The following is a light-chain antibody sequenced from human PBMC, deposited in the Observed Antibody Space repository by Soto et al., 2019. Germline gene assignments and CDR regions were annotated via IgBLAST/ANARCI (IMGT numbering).Light chain of an antibody. CDR3: QQYGSSPWT. V-gene: IGKV3-20*01. CDR2: GAS. CDR1: QGVGSNY. Sequence: EIVLTQSPGTLSLSPGERATLSCKASQGVGSNYLAWYQQKPGQAPRPLIYGASSRATGITDRFSGSGSGADFTLTISRLEPEDCAVYYCQQYGSSPWTFGQGTTMEIK. J-gene: IGKJ1*01.